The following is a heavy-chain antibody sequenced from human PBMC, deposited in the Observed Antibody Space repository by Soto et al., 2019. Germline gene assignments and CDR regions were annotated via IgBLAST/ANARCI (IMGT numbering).Heavy chain of an antibody. CDR1: EFTFSRHG. J-gene: IGHJ6*03. D-gene: IGHD3-10*01. CDR3: ARERTFGDNTHNYVDV. CDR2: IWSDGSKE. Sequence: QVQLVESGGGVVQPGRSLRLSCAASEFTFSRHGMHWVRQAPGKGLQRVGVIWSDGSKEVYADSVKGRFIISRDNSKNSLYLQMNSLRAEDTAVYYCARERTFGDNTHNYVDVWGTGITVTVSS. V-gene: IGHV3-33*01.